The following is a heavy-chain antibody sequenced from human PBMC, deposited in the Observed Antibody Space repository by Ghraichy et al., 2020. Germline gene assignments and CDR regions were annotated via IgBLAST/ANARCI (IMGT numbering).Heavy chain of an antibody. Sequence: GGSLRLSCAASGLTVSDDYMSWVRQAPGKGLEWVSVIYAGGTTKYAGSVKGRFTISRDNSNNTLYLQMSSLRVEDTAVYYCARGGGAYCGSACYRNFDYWGQGTLVTVSS. CDR1: GLTVSDDY. V-gene: IGHV3-53*01. CDR3: ARGGGAYCGSACYRNFDY. J-gene: IGHJ4*02. D-gene: IGHD2-21*02. CDR2: IYAGGTT.